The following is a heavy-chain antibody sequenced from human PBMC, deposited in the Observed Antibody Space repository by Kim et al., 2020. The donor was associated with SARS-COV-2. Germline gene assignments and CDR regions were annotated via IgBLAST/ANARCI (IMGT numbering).Heavy chain of an antibody. CDR1: GGSFSGYY. CDR3: ARAKYSSSWYSGYYGMDV. V-gene: IGHV4-34*01. CDR2: INHSGST. J-gene: IGHJ6*02. Sequence: SETLSLTCAVYGGSFSGYYWSWIRQPPGKGLEWIGEINHSGSTNYNPSLKSRVTISVDTSKNQFSLKLSSVTAADTAVYYCARAKYSSSWYSGYYGMDVWGQGTTVTVSS. D-gene: IGHD6-13*01.